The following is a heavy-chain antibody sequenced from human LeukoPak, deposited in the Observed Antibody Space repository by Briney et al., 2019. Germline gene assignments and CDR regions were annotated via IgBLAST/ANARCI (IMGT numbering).Heavy chain of an antibody. CDR2: IKQDGSEK. CDR3: ARVEASGYDYGAFDY. J-gene: IGHJ4*02. V-gene: IGHV3-7*01. CDR1: GFTFNRYW. Sequence: GGSLRLSCAASGFTFNRYWMSWVRQAPGKGLEWVANIKQDGSEKHYVDSVKGRFTISRDNAKNSLYLQMNSLRAEDTAVYYCARVEASGYDYGAFDYWGQGTLVTVSS. D-gene: IGHD5-12*01.